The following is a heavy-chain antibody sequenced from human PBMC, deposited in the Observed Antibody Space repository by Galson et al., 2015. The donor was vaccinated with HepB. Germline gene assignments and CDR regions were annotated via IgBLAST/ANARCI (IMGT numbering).Heavy chain of an antibody. J-gene: IGHJ4*02. Sequence: SVKVSCKASGYTFTSYGITWVRQAPGLGLEWMGWISGKNGKTNYAQKLQGRVTLTTDTSTTTAYMELRSLRSEDTAVYYCARGFAHYYGSGSYYTYYFDYWGQGTLVTVTS. CDR2: ISGKNGKT. D-gene: IGHD3-10*01. CDR1: GYTFTSYG. CDR3: ARGFAHYYGSGSYYTYYFDY. V-gene: IGHV1-18*01.